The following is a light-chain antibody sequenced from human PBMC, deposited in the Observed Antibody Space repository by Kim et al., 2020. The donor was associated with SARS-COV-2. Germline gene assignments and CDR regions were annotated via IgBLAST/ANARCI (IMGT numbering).Light chain of an antibody. J-gene: IGLJ2*01. CDR2: GTK. Sequence: SVAMGQTIRITCQGYRLRTHYANRYQPKPGPAPLLVSHGTKSRPSGVPVRFSGSGTGNTSSMTIAGAQEEDDSYYYCKSRGSGGHHFGGGTQLTVL. CDR3: KSRGSGGHH. V-gene: IGLV3-19*01. CDR1: RLRTHY.